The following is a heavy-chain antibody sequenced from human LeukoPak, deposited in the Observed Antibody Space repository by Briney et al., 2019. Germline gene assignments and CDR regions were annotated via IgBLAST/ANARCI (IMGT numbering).Heavy chain of an antibody. CDR2: IYYSGST. CDR3: ARNYDFWSGSYFDY. Sequence: SQTLSLTCTVSGVSISSGGYYWSWIRQHPGKGLEWIGYIYYSGSTYYNPSLKSRVTISVDTSKNQLSLKLSSVTAADTAVYYCARNYDFWSGSYFDYWGQGTLVTVSS. J-gene: IGHJ4*02. V-gene: IGHV4-31*03. CDR1: GVSISSGGYY. D-gene: IGHD3-3*01.